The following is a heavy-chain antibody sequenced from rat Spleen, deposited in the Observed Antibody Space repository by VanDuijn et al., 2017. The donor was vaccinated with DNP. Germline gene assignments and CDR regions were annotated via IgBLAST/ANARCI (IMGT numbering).Heavy chain of an antibody. Sequence: EVQLQESGPGLVKPSQSLSLTCSVTGYPIISNYWGWIRKFPGNKMEWIGHIGYSGSTTYNPSLKSRISITRDTSKNQFFQQLNSVTTEDTARYYCARGNDDYYALDAWGQGTSVTVSS. D-gene: IGHD1-12*01. CDR2: IGYSGST. CDR1: GYPIISNY. V-gene: IGHV3-1*01. CDR3: ARGNDDYYALDA. J-gene: IGHJ4*01.